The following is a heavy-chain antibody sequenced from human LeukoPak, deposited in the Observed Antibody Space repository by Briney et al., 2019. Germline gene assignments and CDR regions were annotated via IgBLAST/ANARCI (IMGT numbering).Heavy chain of an antibody. CDR2: ISGDSTYI. Sequence: GGSLRLSCAASGFTFAGYSMNWVHQAPGKGLEWVSSISGDSTYIYNAGSVKGRFTISRDNAQASLYLQMISLRADDTAVYYCARVSGRLERQSDLDYWGQGTLVIVSS. CDR1: GFTFAGYS. J-gene: IGHJ4*02. D-gene: IGHD1-1*01. CDR3: ARVSGRLERQSDLDY. V-gene: IGHV3-21*01.